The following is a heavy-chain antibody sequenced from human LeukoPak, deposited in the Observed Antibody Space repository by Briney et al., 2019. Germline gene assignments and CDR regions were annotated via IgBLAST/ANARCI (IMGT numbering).Heavy chain of an antibody. CDR2: IYYSGST. V-gene: IGHV4-59*01. CDR1: GGSISSYY. CDR3: AREVPAAMGFDY. D-gene: IGHD2-2*01. J-gene: IGHJ4*02. Sequence: SETLSLTRTVSGGSISSYYWSWIRQPPGKGLEWIGYIYYSGSTNYNPSLKSRVTISVDTSKNQFSLKLSSVTAADTAVYYCAREVPAAMGFDYWGQGTLVTVSS.